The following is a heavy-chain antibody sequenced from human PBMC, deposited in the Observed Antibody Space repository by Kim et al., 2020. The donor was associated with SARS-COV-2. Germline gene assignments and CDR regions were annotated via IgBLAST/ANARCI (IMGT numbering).Heavy chain of an antibody. Sequence: GGSLRLSCAASGFTFSSYAIHWVRQAPGKGLEWVAVISYDGSNKYYTDSVKGRFTISRDNSKNTLYLQMDSLRAEDTAVYSCARERVRATTYYDFWSGSYGPVDYWGQGTLVTVSS. J-gene: IGHJ4*02. CDR2: ISYDGSNK. V-gene: IGHV3-30-3*01. D-gene: IGHD3-3*01. CDR3: ARERVRATTYYDFWSGSYGPVDY. CDR1: GFTFSSYA.